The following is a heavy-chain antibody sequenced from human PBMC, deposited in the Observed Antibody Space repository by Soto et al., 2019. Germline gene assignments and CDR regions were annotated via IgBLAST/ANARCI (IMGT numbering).Heavy chain of an antibody. CDR3: ATSKSVVVISPPSWFDP. V-gene: IGHV1-69*13. CDR1: GGTFSSYA. CDR2: IIPIFGTA. D-gene: IGHD3-22*01. Sequence: ASVKVSCKASGGTFSSYAISWVRQAPGQGLEWMGGIIPIFGTANYAQKFQGRVTITADESTSTAYMELSSLRSEDTAVYYCATSKSVVVISPPSWFDPWGQGTLVTVSS. J-gene: IGHJ5*02.